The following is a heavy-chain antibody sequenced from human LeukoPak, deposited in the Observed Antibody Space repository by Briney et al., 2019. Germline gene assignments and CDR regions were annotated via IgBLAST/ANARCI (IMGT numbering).Heavy chain of an antibody. J-gene: IGHJ4*02. CDR1: GGSISSSNW. CDR2: IKSDGGTT. CDR3: TTDLGDYGDYIRC. D-gene: IGHD4-17*01. V-gene: IGHV3-15*01. Sequence: PSGTPSLTCAVSGGSISSSNWWSWVRQPPGKGLEWIGRIKSDGGTTDYAAPVKGRFTISRDDSKNTLYLQMNSLKAEDAAVYYCTTDLGDYGDYIRCWGQGTLVTVSS.